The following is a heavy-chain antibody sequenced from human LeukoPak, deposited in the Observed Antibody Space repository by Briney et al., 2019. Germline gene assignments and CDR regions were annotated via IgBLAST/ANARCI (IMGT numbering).Heavy chain of an antibody. CDR3: AKGSGPGSYSGMDV. J-gene: IGHJ6*04. CDR2: ISGSGGST. D-gene: IGHD3-10*01. V-gene: IGHV3-23*01. CDR1: GFTFSSYA. Sequence: GGSLGLSCAASGFTFSSYAMSWVRQAPGKGLEWVSLISGSGGSTYYADSVKGRFTISRDNSKNTLYLQVNSLRAEDTAVYYCAKGSGPGSYSGMDVWGKGTTVTISS.